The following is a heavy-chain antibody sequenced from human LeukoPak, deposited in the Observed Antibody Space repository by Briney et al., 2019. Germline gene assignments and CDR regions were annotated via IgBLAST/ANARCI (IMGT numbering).Heavy chain of an antibody. Sequence: GGSLRLSCAASGFTFSIYSMNWVRQAPGKGLEWVSAISGSGGSTYYADSVKGRFTISRDNSKNTLYLQMNSLRAEDTAVYYCVRDDDRPDNGLDYWGQGTLVTVSS. V-gene: IGHV3-23*01. CDR2: ISGSGGST. CDR3: VRDDDRPDNGLDY. D-gene: IGHD3-22*01. J-gene: IGHJ4*02. CDR1: GFTFSIYS.